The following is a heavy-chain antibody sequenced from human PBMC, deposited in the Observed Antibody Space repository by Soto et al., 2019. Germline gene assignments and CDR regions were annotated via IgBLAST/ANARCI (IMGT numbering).Heavy chain of an antibody. CDR3: ARARGVYGSGSYYNYYYYGMDV. V-gene: IGHV4-30-2*01. CDR2: IYHSGST. D-gene: IGHD3-10*01. J-gene: IGHJ6*02. Sequence: PSEALSLTSAVSGGSISSGGYSWSWIRQPPGKGLEWIGYIYHSGSTYYNPSLKSRVTISVDRSKNQFSLKLSSVTAADTAVYYCARARGVYGSGSYYNYYYYGMDVWGQGTTVTVSS. CDR1: GGSISSGGYS.